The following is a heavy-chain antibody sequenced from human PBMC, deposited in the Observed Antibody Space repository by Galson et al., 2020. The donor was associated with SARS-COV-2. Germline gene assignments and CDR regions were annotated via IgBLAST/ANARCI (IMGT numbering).Heavy chain of an antibody. V-gene: IGHV4-34*01. CDR2: INLSGST. CDR3: ARGFDGLYDSSGFFGLGVFFYYGLDV. CDR1: GGSFSGYS. Sequence: PSETLSLTCAVFGGSFSGYSWTWIRQPPGKGLEWIGEINLSGSTRYNPSLKSRVSMPVDTSKNQFSLRLSSVTAADTAVYYCARGFDGLYDSSGFFGLGVFFYYGLDVWGQGTTVSVSS. D-gene: IGHD3-22*01. J-gene: IGHJ6*02.